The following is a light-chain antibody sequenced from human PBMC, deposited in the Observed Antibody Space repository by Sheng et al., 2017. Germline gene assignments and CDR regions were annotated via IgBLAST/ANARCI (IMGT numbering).Light chain of an antibody. CDR1: NIGREN. J-gene: IGLJ2*01. Sequence: SYELTQPPSVSVVPGKTARITCGGNNIGRENVHWYQQRPGQAPVLVVYDDSARPSGIPERFSGSNSGNTATLTISRVEVGDEADYYCQVWDSGRESVVIGGGTRLTVL. CDR3: QVWDSGRESVV. V-gene: IGLV3-21*03. CDR2: DDS.